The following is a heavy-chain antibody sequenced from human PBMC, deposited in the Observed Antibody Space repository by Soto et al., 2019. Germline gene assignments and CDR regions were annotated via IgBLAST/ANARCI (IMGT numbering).Heavy chain of an antibody. V-gene: IGHV3-48*03. Sequence: EVQLVESGGGVVQPGGSLRLSCAASGVTFSSYEMNWVRQAPGKGLEWVSYISSSGSTIYYADAVKGRFTISRDNAKNSLYLQMNSLRAEDTAVEYCARGVRVATFWFDYWGQGTLVTVSS. D-gene: IGHD5-12*01. J-gene: IGHJ4*02. CDR1: GVTFSSYE. CDR3: ARGVRVATFWFDY. CDR2: ISSSGSTI.